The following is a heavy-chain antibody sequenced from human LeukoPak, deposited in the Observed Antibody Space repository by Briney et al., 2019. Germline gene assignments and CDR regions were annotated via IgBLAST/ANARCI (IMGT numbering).Heavy chain of an antibody. CDR1: GGSFSGYY. V-gene: IGHV4-34*01. CDR3: ASFYSPTYSSGWYGNAFDI. J-gene: IGHJ3*02. D-gene: IGHD6-19*01. CDR2: INHSGST. Sequence: SETLSLTCAVYGGSFSGYYWSWIRQPPGKGLEWIGEINHSGSTNYNPSLKSRVTISVDTSKNQFSLKLSSVTAADTAVYYCASFYSPTYSSGWYGNAFDIWGQGTMVTVSS.